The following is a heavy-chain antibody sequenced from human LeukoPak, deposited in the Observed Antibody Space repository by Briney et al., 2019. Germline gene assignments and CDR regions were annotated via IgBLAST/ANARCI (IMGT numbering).Heavy chain of an antibody. Sequence: SETLSLTCTVAGGSFSSSNYYWGWIRQPPGKGLDWIVSIYYSGSTYYKPSLKGRVTISVDASKNQSSLTLSSVTAADTAVYYCARKAPYYSDGSGTLGTYHFDNWGQGTLVTVSS. CDR1: GGSFSSSNYY. V-gene: IGHV4-39*07. J-gene: IGHJ4*02. CDR3: ARKAPYYSDGSGTLGTYHFDN. CDR2: IYYSGST. D-gene: IGHD3-22*01.